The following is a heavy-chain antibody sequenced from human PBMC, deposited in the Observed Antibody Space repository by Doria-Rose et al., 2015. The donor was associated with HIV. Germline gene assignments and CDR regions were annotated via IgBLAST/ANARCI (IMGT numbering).Heavy chain of an antibody. CDR3: ARIKSSRWYHKYYFDF. CDR2: IFSDDER. Sequence: QVQLVQSGPVLVKPTETLTLTCTVSGVSLSSPGMGVSWIRQPPGKALEWLANIFSDDERSYKTSLKSRLTIARATYKRQVVLTMTDMDPVDTATYYCARIKSSRWYHKYYFDFWGQGTLVIVSA. D-gene: IGHD6-13*01. CDR1: GVSLSSPGMG. V-gene: IGHV2-26*01. J-gene: IGHJ4*02.